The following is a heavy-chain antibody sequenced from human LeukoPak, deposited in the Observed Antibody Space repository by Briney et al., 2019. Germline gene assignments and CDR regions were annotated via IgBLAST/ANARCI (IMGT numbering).Heavy chain of an antibody. D-gene: IGHD6-19*01. V-gene: IGHV3-9*01. CDR1: GFTFDDYA. Sequence: PGRSLRLSCAASGFTFDDYAMHWVRQAPGKGLEWVSGISWNSGSIGYAVSVKGRFTISRDNAKNSPYLQMNSLRAEDTALYYCARSVVAGTYYFDYWGQGTLVTVSS. CDR2: ISWNSGSI. CDR3: ARSVVAGTYYFDY. J-gene: IGHJ4*02.